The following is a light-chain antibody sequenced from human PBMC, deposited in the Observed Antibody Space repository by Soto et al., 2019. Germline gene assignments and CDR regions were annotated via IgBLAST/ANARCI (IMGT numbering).Light chain of an antibody. CDR2: GAS. CDR1: QSVSSSY. V-gene: IGKV3-20*01. J-gene: IGKJ1*01. CDR3: QQYDSSPKT. Sequence: IVLTRSRGTLSLSPWERATLSCLASQSVSSSYLAWYQQKPGQAPRLLIYGASSRATGIPDRFSGTGSGTDFTLTISRLEPEDFAVYYCQQYDSSPKTFGQGTRWIS.